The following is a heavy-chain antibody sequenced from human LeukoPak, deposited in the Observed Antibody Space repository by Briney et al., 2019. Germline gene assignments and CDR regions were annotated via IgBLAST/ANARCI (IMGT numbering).Heavy chain of an antibody. J-gene: IGHJ4*02. CDR3: ARDCSSTTCPKLDY. D-gene: IGHD2-2*01. CDR2: IYYSGSTS. CDR1: GASMSSGGYY. V-gene: IGHV4-31*03. Sequence: SQTLPLTCTVSGASMSSGGYYWSWVRQHPGKGLEWIGYIYYSGSTSYYNPSLKSRVTISVDTSKNQFSLRLSSATAADTAVYYCARDCSSTTCPKLDYWGQGTLVTVSS.